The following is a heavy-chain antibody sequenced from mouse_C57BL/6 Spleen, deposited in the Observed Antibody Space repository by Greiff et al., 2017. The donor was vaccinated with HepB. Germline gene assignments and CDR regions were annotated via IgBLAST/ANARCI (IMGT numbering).Heavy chain of an antibody. CDR1: GFNIKDYY. CDR3: ARWYYGSSLDAMDY. J-gene: IGHJ4*01. V-gene: IGHV14-2*01. CDR2: IDPEDGET. Sequence: EVQLQQSGAELVKPGASVKLSCTASGFNIKDYYMHWVKQRTEQGLEWIGRIDPEDGETKYTPKFQGKATITADTSSNTAYLQLRSLMSEDTADYYSARWYYGSSLDAMDYWRQGTSVTVPS. D-gene: IGHD1-1*01.